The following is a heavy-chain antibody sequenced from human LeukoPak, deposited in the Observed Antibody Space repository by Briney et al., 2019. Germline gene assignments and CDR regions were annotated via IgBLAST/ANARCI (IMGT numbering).Heavy chain of an antibody. CDR2: IKPDGSET. V-gene: IGHV3-7*01. D-gene: IGHD6-13*01. J-gene: IGHJ4*02. CDR1: GFLFDNYA. CDR3: GGFGYEAAVDL. Sequence: GGSLSLSCVASGFLFDNYAMAWVRQAPGKGLEWVANIKPDGSETYYVDSVKGRFTISRDNTRNLLYLQMNSLRREDAAVYYCGGFGYEAAVDLWGQGTLVTVSS.